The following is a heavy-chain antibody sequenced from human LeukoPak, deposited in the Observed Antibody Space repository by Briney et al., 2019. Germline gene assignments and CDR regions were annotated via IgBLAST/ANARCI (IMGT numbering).Heavy chain of an antibody. CDR3: ATLTGGDDAFDI. CDR2: IYYSGST. Sequence: KPSETLSLTCTVSGGSISSYYWSWIRQPPGKGLEWIGYIYYSGSTYYNPSLRSRVTISVDTSKNQFSLKLSSVTAADTAVYYCATLTGGDDAFDIWGQGTMVTVSS. D-gene: IGHD4-23*01. CDR1: GGSISSYY. J-gene: IGHJ3*02. V-gene: IGHV4-59*01.